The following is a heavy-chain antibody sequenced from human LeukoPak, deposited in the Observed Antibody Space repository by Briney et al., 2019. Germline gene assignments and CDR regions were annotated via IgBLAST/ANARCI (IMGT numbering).Heavy chain of an antibody. CDR3: ARVRFYDSSGYYYGVIDY. Sequence: PGGSLRLSCAASGFTFSSYSMNWVRQAPGKGLEWVSYISSSSSTIYYADSVKGRFTISRDNAKNSLYLQMNSLRAEDTAVYYCARVRFYDSSGYYYGVIDYWGQGTLVTVSS. J-gene: IGHJ4*02. CDR1: GFTFSSYS. D-gene: IGHD3-22*01. CDR2: ISSSSSTI. V-gene: IGHV3-48*04.